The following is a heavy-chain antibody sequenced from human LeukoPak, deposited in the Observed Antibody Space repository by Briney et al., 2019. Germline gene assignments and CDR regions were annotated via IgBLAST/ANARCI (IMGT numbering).Heavy chain of an antibody. CDR2: IYTSGGT. CDR3: ARGLVLATDDAFDI. Sequence: PSETLSLTCTVSGDSISSYYWSWIRQPPGKGLEWIGYIYTSGGTNYIPSLKGRVTISIDTSKNQFSLKLSSVTAADSAVYYCARGLVLATDDAFDIWGPGTMVTVSS. V-gene: IGHV4-4*09. CDR1: GDSISSYY. J-gene: IGHJ3*02. D-gene: IGHD5-12*01.